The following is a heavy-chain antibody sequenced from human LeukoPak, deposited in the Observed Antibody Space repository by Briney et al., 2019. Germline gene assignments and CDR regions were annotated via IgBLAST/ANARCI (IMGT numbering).Heavy chain of an antibody. V-gene: IGHV1-8*01. J-gene: IGHJ5*02. D-gene: IGHD1-26*01. CDR2: MNSNSGNT. CDR1: GYTFIDHD. Sequence: ASVKVSCKAYGYTFIDHDIDWMRQASGQGLEWMGWMNSNSGNTGYAQKFEGRVTMTRDTSSGTAYMELSSLTSEDTAVYFCARGSGSGGRDWFDPWGQGTLVTVSS. CDR3: ARGSGSGGRDWFDP.